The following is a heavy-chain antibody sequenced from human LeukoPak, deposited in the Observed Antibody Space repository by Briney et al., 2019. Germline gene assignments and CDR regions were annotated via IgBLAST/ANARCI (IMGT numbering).Heavy chain of an antibody. J-gene: IGHJ4*02. CDR2: IKQDGSEK. V-gene: IGHV3-7*01. CDR3: TTPPVTAAGT. Sequence: GGSLRLSCAASGLTFSNYWMSWVRQAPGKGLEWVANIKQDGSEKYYVGSVRGRFTISRDNAKNSLYLQMNSLRAEDTAVYYCTTPPVTAAGTWGQGTLVTVSS. CDR1: GLTFSNYW. D-gene: IGHD6-13*01.